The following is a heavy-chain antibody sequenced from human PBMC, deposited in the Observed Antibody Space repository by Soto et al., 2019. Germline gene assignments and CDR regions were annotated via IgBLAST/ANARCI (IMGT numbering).Heavy chain of an antibody. V-gene: IGHV3-23*01. J-gene: IGHJ4*02. CDR1: GFTFSSYA. D-gene: IGHD1-26*01. Sequence: EVQLLESGGGLVQPGGSLRLSCAASGFTFSSYAMNWVRQAPGKGLEWVSAISGSGGGTFYADSVKGRFTISRDNSKKTLYLQVNSLRAGETAVYYCAKEGRLQLEGRVGDYRGQGPLVSVSS. CDR3: AKEGRLQLEGRVGDY. CDR2: ISGSGGGT.